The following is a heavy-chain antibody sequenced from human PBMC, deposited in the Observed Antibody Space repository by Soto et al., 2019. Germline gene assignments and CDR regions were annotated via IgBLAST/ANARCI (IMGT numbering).Heavy chain of an antibody. CDR1: GFTFRSYA. CDR3: AKEWGFY. Sequence: GGSLRLSCAASGFTFRSYAMSWVRQAPGKGLEWVSGITGSGVMTYYGDSVRGRFTISRDNSKNTLYLQMNSLRAEDTAVYYCAKEWGFYWGQGTLVTVSS. J-gene: IGHJ4*02. D-gene: IGHD3-16*01. V-gene: IGHV3-23*01. CDR2: ITGSGVMT.